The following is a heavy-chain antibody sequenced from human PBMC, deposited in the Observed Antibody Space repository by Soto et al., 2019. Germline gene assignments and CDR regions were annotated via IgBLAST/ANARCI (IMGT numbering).Heavy chain of an antibody. J-gene: IGHJ4*02. CDR1: GGSVSSNSAA. V-gene: IGHV6-1*01. D-gene: IGHD5-12*01. Sequence: PSQTLSLTGDSSGGSVSSNSAAWNWIRQSPSRGLEWLGRTYYRSKWYNDYAVSVKSRITINPDTSKNQFSLQLNSVTPEDTAVYYCAREGDIVATIDYWGQGTLVTVSS. CDR2: TYYRSKWYN. CDR3: AREGDIVATIDY.